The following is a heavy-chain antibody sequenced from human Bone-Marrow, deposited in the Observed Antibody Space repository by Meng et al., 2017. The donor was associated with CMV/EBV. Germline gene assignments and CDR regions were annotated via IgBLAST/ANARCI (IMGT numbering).Heavy chain of an antibody. CDR2: SDPEDSEI. V-gene: IGHV1-24*01. J-gene: IGHJ4*02. CDR1: GHSLSEVS. CDR3: AGGGRIQKWFLDS. D-gene: IGHD5-18*01. Sequence: ASVKVSCKVSGHSLSEVSIDWVRQAPGKGLEWMGGSDPEDSEIIYAQKFQGRVTMTEDTSTDTAYMELRRLRSDDTAVYFCAGGGRIQKWFLDSWGQGTLVTVSS.